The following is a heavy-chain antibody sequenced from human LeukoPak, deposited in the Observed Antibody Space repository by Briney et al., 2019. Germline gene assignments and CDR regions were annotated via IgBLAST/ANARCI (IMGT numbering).Heavy chain of an antibody. V-gene: IGHV4-30-2*01. J-gene: IGHJ4*02. CDR2: IYHSGST. D-gene: IGHD6-13*01. Sequence: SETLSLTCAVSGGSISSGGYSWSWIRQPPGKGLEWIGYIYHSGSTYYNPSLKSRVTISVDRSKNQFSLKLSSVTAADTAVYYCARGLGIAAPRYWGQGTLVTVSS. CDR1: GGSISSGGYS. CDR3: ARGLGIAAPRY.